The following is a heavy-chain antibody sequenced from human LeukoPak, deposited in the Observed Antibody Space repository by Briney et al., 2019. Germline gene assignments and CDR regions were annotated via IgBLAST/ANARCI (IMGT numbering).Heavy chain of an antibody. CDR2: ISYDGSNK. CDR1: GFTFSSYG. Sequence: GRSLRLSCAASGFTFSSYGMHWVRQAPGKGLEWVAVISYDGSNKYYADSVKGRFTISRDNSKNTLYLQMNSLRAEDTAVYYCAKVMVRGVNPGAYFDYWGQGTLVTVSS. V-gene: IGHV3-30*18. J-gene: IGHJ4*02. D-gene: IGHD3-10*01. CDR3: AKVMVRGVNPGAYFDY.